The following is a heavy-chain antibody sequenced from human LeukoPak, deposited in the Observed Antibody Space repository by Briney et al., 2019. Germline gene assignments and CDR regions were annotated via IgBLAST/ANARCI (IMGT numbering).Heavy chain of an antibody. D-gene: IGHD6-13*01. CDR3: ARADSSSWHFDY. CDR1: GFTFSSYS. CDR2: ISSSSSYI. J-gene: IGHJ4*02. V-gene: IGHV3-21*01. Sequence: GSLRLSCAASGFTFSSYSMNWVRQAPGKGLEWVSSISSSSSYIYYADSVKGRFTISRDNAKNSLYLQMNSLRAEDTAVYYCARADSSSWHFDYWGQGTLVTVSS.